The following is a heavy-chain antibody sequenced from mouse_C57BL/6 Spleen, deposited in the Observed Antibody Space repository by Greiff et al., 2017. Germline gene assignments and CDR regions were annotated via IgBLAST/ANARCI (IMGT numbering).Heavy chain of an antibody. Sequence: VKLQESGPGLVAPSQSLSITCTVSGFSLTSYGVSWVRQPPGKGLEWLGVIWGDGSTNYHSALISRRSISKVNSKSQVFLKLNSLQTDDTATYYCAKPVDYGSTAFAYWGQGTLVTVSA. CDR1: GFSLTSYG. CDR3: AKPVDYGSTAFAY. V-gene: IGHV2-3*01. D-gene: IGHD1-1*01. J-gene: IGHJ3*01. CDR2: IWGDGST.